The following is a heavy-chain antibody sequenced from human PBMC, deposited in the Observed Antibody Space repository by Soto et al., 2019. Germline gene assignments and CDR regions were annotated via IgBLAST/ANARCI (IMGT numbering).Heavy chain of an antibody. Sequence: DSVKVSCNASGYTFTNYSMHWVRQAPGQRLEWMGWINAGNGDTKYSQKFQGRVTITRDTSASTAYMELSSLRSEDTAVYYCARGSGGSDWPFDYWGQGTLVTVSS. CDR3: ARGSGGSDWPFDY. CDR1: GYTFTNYS. J-gene: IGHJ4*02. V-gene: IGHV1-3*01. D-gene: IGHD6-19*01. CDR2: INAGNGDT.